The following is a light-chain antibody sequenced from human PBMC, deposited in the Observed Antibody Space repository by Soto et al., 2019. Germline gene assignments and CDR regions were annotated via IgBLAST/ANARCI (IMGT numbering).Light chain of an antibody. CDR1: SSDVDTYKY. CDR3: CSYAGSTTRVQ. J-gene: IGLJ2*01. V-gene: IGLV2-14*01. CDR2: EVS. Sequence: QSALTQPASVSGSPGQSITISCTGTSSDVDTYKYVSWYQQHPGKAPKLMIYEVSYRPSGVSDRFSGSKSGNTASLTISGLQAEDEADYYCCSYAGSTTRVQFGGGTTLTVL.